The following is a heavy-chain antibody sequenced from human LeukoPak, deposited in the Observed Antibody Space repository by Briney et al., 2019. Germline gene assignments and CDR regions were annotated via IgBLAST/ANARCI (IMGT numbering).Heavy chain of an antibody. CDR2: IYPGDSDT. V-gene: IGHV5-51*01. D-gene: IGHD2-15*01. J-gene: IGHJ4*02. Sequence: GESLKISCKGSGYSFTSYWIGWVRQMPGKGLGWMGIIYPGDSDTRYSPSFQGQVTISADKSISTAYLQWSSLKASDTAMYYCARPIGCSGGSCSGDYWGQGTLVTVSS. CDR3: ARPIGCSGGSCSGDY. CDR1: GYSFTSYW.